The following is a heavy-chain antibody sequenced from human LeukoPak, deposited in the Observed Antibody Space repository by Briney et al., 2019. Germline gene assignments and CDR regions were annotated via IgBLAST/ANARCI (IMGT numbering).Heavy chain of an antibody. CDR1: GFTFSNAW. Sequence: GGSLGLSCTASGFTFSNAWMSWVRQAPWKVLHWGGRIKSKTDGGTTDYAAPVKGRFTISRDDSENTLYLQMNSLTAEDTAVYYCTTQLLYEHNFDYWGQGTLVTVSS. CDR3: TTQLLYEHNFDY. V-gene: IGHV3-15*01. CDR2: IKSKTDGGTT. D-gene: IGHD2-2*02. J-gene: IGHJ4*02.